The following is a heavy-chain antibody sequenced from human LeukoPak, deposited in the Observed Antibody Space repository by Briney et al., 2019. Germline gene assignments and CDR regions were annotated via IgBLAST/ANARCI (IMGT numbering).Heavy chain of an antibody. V-gene: IGHV4-39*01. CDR1: GGYISTNSYY. Sequence: SSETLSLTCTVSGGYISTNSYYWGWVRQPPGKGLEWIGSMYYSGTTYYNPSLKSRVTISVDTSKNQFSLKLSSLTAADTAVYYCAVTATPGHYFDYWGQGSLATVSS. CDR2: MYYSGTT. D-gene: IGHD2-15*01. J-gene: IGHJ4*02. CDR3: AVTATPGHYFDY.